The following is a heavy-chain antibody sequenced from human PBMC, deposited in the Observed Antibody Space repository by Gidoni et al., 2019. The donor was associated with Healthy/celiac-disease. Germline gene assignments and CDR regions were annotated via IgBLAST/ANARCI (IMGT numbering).Heavy chain of an antibody. J-gene: IGHJ6*02. CDR1: GGSFSGYY. D-gene: IGHD5-12*01. Sequence: QVQLQQWGAGLLKPSETLSLTCSVCGGSFSGYYWSWIRQPPGKGLEWIGEINHSGSTNYNPSLKSRVTISIDTSKNQFSLKLSSVTAADTAVYYCGRGVLVATIYYGMDVWGQGTTVTVSS. CDR2: INHSGST. CDR3: GRGVLVATIYYGMDV. V-gene: IGHV4-34*01.